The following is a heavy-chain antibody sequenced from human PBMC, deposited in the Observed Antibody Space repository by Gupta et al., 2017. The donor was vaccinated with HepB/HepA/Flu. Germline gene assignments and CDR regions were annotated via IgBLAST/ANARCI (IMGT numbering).Heavy chain of an antibody. CDR1: GFTFSSYG. Sequence: QVQLVESGGGVVQPGRSLRLSCAASGFTFSSYGMHWVRQAPGKGLEWVAVIWYDGSNKYYADSVKGRFTISRDNSKNTLYLQMNSLRAEDTAVYYCARGRDDSSSANYYYGMDVWGQGTTVAVSS. J-gene: IGHJ6*02. CDR3: ARGRDDSSSANYYYGMDV. D-gene: IGHD6-13*01. V-gene: IGHV3-33*01. CDR2: IWYDGSNK.